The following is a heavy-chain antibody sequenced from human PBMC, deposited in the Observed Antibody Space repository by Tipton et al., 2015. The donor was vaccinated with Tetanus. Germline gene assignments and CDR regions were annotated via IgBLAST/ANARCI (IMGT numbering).Heavy chain of an antibody. Sequence: TLSLTCTVSGGSISGSSYYWGWIRQPPGKGLEWIGSIYYSGSSYYNPTLKSRVTISVDTSKNQFSLKLDSVTAADAAVYYCARPGVGGYTGYCFDFWGQGTVVTVSS. CDR3: ARPGVGGYTGYCFDF. V-gene: IGHV4-39*01. J-gene: IGHJ4*02. D-gene: IGHD5-12*01. CDR1: GGSISGSSYY. CDR2: IYYSGSS.